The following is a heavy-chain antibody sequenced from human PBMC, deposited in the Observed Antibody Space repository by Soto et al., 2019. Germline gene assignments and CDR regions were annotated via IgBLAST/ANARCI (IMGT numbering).Heavy chain of an antibody. V-gene: IGHV4-31*03. CDR3: ARGYRQSGYSSSWVFDY. CDR1: GGSLNSGGYY. D-gene: IGHD6-13*01. J-gene: IGHJ4*02. CDR2: IFYSGGT. Sequence: HVQLQESGPGLGKPSQSLSRICTVSGGSLNSGGYYWNWILQHPGKGLEWIGYIFYSGGTYYDPGLRSRITISADPSENPCSLNLSSVTAADTAVYFCARGYRQSGYSSSWVFDYWGQGTLVNVSS.